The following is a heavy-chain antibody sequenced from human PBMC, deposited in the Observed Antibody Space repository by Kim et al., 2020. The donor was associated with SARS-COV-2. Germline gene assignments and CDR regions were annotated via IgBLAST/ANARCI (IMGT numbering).Heavy chain of an antibody. CDR1: GGSFSGYY. CDR2: INHSGST. CDR3: ARGLGVSSGLTRGGYYGMDV. Sequence: SETLSLTCAVYGGSFSGYYWSWIRQPPGKGLEWIGEINHSGSTNYNPSLKSRVTISVDTSKNQFSLKLSSVTAADTAVYYCARGLGVSSGLTRGGYYGMDVWGQGTTVTVSS. J-gene: IGHJ6*02. D-gene: IGHD6-19*01. V-gene: IGHV4-34*01.